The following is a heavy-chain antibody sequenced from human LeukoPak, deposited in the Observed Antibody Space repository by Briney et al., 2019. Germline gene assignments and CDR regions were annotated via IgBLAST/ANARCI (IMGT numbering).Heavy chain of an antibody. CDR2: VGGGGFNT. J-gene: IGHJ1*01. D-gene: IGHD6-19*01. V-gene: IGHV3-23*01. CDR3: ARLEVAVGSEYFHH. CDR1: GFTFSNYA. Sequence: GGSLRLSCAASGFTFSNYAMAWVRQAPGKGLEWVSAVGGGGFNTYYADSVKGRFTTSRDNSKNTLYLQMNSLRAEDTAVYYCARLEVAVGSEYFHHWGQGTLVTVSS.